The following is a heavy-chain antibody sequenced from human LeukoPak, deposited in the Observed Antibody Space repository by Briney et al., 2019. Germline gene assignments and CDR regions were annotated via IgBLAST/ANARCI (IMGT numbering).Heavy chain of an antibody. CDR3: AKGHLNYYYDSSGYYLFDY. D-gene: IGHD3-22*01. Sequence: GGSLRLSCAASGFTFSSYAMSWVRQAPGKGLEWVSAISGSGGSTHYADSVKGRFTISRDNSKNTLYLQMNSLRAEDTAVYYCAKGHLNYYYDSSGYYLFDYWGQGTLVTVSS. CDR2: ISGSGGST. CDR1: GFTFSSYA. V-gene: IGHV3-23*01. J-gene: IGHJ4*02.